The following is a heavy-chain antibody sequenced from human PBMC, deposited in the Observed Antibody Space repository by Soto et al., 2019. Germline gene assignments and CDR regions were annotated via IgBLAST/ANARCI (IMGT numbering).Heavy chain of an antibody. Sequence: PSETLSLTCAVSGGSISSGGYSWSWIRQPPGKGLEWIGYIYYLGRTNYNSSLKSRITMSIDTSKNQFSLKLSSVTAADTAIYFFSRDPVGLTLFAYCGQGSPVPGSS. CDR2: IYYLGRT. V-gene: IGHV4-61*08. D-gene: IGHD3-10*02. J-gene: IGHJ1*01. CDR1: GGSISSGGYS. CDR3: SRDPVGLTLFAY.